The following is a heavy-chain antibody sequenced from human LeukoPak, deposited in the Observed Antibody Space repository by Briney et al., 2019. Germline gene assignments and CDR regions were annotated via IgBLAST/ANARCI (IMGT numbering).Heavy chain of an antibody. CDR2: ICNDGRST. CDR3: ARDPQRDSFDI. Sequence: GGSLRLSCAASGFTFSSYWMHWVRQTPGKGLVWVSDICNDGRSTRYADSVKGRFTISRDNAKNTLYLQMNSLRVEDTAVYFCARDPQRDSFDIWGQGTMVTVSS. CDR1: GFTFSSYW. J-gene: IGHJ3*02. V-gene: IGHV3-74*01.